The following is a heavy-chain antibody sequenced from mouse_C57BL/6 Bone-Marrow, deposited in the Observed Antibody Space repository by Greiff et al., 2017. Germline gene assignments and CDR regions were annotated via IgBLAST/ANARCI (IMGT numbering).Heavy chain of an antibody. CDR2: IDPENGDT. Sequence: EVKLQQSGAELVRPGASVKLSCTASGFNIKDDYMHWVKQRPEQGLEWIGWIDPENGDTEYASKFQGKATITADTSSNTAYLQLSSLTSEDTAVYYCTTCNCGSSFDYWGQGTTLTVSS. CDR1: GFNIKDDY. D-gene: IGHD1-1*01. J-gene: IGHJ2*01. CDR3: TTCNCGSSFDY. V-gene: IGHV14-4*01.